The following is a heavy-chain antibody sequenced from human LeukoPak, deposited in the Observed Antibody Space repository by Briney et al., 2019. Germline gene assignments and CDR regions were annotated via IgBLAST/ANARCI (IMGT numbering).Heavy chain of an antibody. Sequence: PSETLSLTCSVSDHSISSGYYWGWIRQPPGKGLEWIGSIYHRGSTYYNPSLKSRATISVDTSKIQFSLKLTSVTAADTAVYYCARGDYDTSGFYYFDYWGQGTLVTVSS. CDR3: ARGDYDTSGFYYFDY. CDR2: IYHRGST. D-gene: IGHD3-22*01. V-gene: IGHV4-38-2*02. CDR1: DHSISSGYY. J-gene: IGHJ4*02.